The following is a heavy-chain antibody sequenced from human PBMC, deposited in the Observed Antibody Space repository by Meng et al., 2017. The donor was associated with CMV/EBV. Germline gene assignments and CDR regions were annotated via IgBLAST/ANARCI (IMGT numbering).Heavy chain of an antibody. J-gene: IGHJ5*02. CDR2: INHSGST. D-gene: IGHD3-10*01. CDR3: ARAPADEIINNCWFDP. CDR1: GGSFSGYY. Sequence: SETLSLTCAVYGGSFSGYYWSWIRQPPGKGLEWIGEINHSGSTNYNPSLKSRVTISVDTSKNQFSLKLSSVTAADTAVYYCARAPADEIINNCWFDPWGQGTLVTVSS. V-gene: IGHV4-34*01.